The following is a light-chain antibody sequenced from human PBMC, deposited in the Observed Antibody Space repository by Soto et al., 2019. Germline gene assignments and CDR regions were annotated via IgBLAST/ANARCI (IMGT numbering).Light chain of an antibody. CDR3: CSYAGSL. Sequence: QSVLTQPASVSGSPGQSITISCTGTSSDVGSYNLVSWYQQHPGKAPKLMIYEVSKRPSGVSNRFSGSKSGNTASLTISGLQAEDEADYYCCSYAGSLFGGGTKVTVL. CDR2: EVS. CDR1: SSDVGSYNL. V-gene: IGLV2-23*02. J-gene: IGLJ3*02.